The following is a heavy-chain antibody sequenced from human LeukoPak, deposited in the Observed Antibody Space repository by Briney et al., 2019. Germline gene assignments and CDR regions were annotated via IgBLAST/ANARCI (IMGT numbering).Heavy chain of an antibody. J-gene: IGHJ5*02. Sequence: ASVKVSCKASGYTFTSYYMHWVRQAPGQGLEWMGIINPRGGSTSYAQKFQGRVTITRNTSISTAYMELSSLRSEDTAVYYCARGNDDFWSGYYTGAWFDPWGQGTLVTVSS. D-gene: IGHD3-3*01. V-gene: IGHV1-46*01. CDR3: ARGNDDFWSGYYTGAWFDP. CDR1: GYTFTSYY. CDR2: INPRGGST.